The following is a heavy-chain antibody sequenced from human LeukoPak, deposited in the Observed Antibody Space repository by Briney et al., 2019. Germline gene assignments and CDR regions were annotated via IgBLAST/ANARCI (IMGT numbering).Heavy chain of an antibody. CDR1: GGSISSYY. CDR2: IYYSGST. J-gene: IGHJ4*02. V-gene: IGHV4-59*01. CDR3: ARDLTDYFDY. Sequence: PSETLSLTCTVSGGSISSYYWSWIRQPPGKGLEWNGYIYYSGSTNYNPSLKSRVTISVDTSKNQFSLKLSSVTAADTAVYYCARDLTDYFDYWGQGTLVTVSS.